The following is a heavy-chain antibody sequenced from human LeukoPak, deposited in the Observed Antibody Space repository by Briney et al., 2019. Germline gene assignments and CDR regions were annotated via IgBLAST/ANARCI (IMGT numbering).Heavy chain of an antibody. CDR3: ARVAVVVVPAADY. V-gene: IGHV1-2*02. Sequence: GASVNVSCKASGYTFTTYYMHWVRQAPGQGLEWMGWINPNSGGTNYAKKFQGRVTMTRDTSITTAYMELSRLRSDDTAVYYCARVAVVVVPAADYWGQGALVTVSS. D-gene: IGHD2-2*01. CDR1: GYTFTTYY. J-gene: IGHJ4*02. CDR2: INPNSGGT.